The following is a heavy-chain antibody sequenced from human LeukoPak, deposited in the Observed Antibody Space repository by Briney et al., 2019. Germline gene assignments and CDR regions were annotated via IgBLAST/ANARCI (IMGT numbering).Heavy chain of an antibody. Sequence: SETLSLTCTVSGGSISSGGYYWSWIRQHPGKGLEWIRYIYYSGSTYYNPSLKSRVTISVDTSKNQFSLKLSSVTAADTAVYYCARGFGAGGSSAGDYYYYYMDVWGKGTTVTVSS. V-gene: IGHV4-31*03. D-gene: IGHD6-6*01. J-gene: IGHJ6*03. CDR1: GGSISSGGYY. CDR3: ARGFGAGGSSAGDYYYYYMDV. CDR2: IYYSGST.